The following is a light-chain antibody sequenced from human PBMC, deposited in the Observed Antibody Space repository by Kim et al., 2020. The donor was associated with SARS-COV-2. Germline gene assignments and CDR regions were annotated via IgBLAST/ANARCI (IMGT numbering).Light chain of an antibody. J-gene: IGLJ2*01. V-gene: IGLV1-51*01. CDR2: DNN. CDR3: GTWDSSLSAVV. CDR1: SSNIGNNY. Sequence: GPKVTTTCSGSSSNIGNNYVSWYQQLPGTAPKLLIYDNNKRPSGIPDRFSGSKSGTSATLGITGLQTGDEADYYCGTWDSSLSAVVFGGGTQLTVL.